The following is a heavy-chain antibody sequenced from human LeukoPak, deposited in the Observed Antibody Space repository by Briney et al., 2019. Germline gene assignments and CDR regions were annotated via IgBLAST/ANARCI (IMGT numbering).Heavy chain of an antibody. Sequence: PGGSLRLSCAASGFTFSNAWMSWVRQAPGKGLEWVGRIKSKTDGGTTDYAAPVKGRFTISRDDSKNTLYLQMNSLKTEDTAMYYCTTDQLGTDVFDYWGQGTLVTVSS. CDR3: TTDQLGTDVFDY. D-gene: IGHD1-1*01. CDR2: IKSKTDGGTT. CDR1: GFTFSNAW. J-gene: IGHJ4*02. V-gene: IGHV3-15*01.